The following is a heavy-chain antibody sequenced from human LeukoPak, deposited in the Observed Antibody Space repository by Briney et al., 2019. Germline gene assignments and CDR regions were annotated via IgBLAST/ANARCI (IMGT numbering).Heavy chain of an antibody. CDR3: ARLDREGYYFPYYFDY. Sequence: GGSLRLSCTVSGFNVTRNYMTWVRQAPGKGLEWVSVIHTDGKTYYAESVKGRFSISRDNSKNTLYLQMKSLRAEDTAVYFCARLDREGYYFPYYFDYWGQGTRVSVSS. J-gene: IGHJ4*02. D-gene: IGHD5-24*01. V-gene: IGHV3-66*01. CDR2: IHTDGKT. CDR1: GFNVTRNY.